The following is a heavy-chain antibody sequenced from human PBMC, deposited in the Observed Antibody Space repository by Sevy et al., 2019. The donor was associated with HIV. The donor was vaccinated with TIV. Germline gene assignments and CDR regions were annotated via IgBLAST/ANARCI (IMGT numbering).Heavy chain of an antibody. J-gene: IGHJ3*02. CDR3: ARDRRELSYDSSGYSDAFDI. CDR1: GFSFQYS. CDR2: ISSSSNYI. Sequence: GGSLRLSCRVSGFSFQYSMNWVRQAPGKGLEWVSSISSSSNYIYYADSLKSRFTVSRDNAKNSVYLQMNSLRAEDTAVYYCARDRRELSYDSSGYSDAFDIWGQGTLVTVSS. V-gene: IGHV3-21*01. D-gene: IGHD3-22*01.